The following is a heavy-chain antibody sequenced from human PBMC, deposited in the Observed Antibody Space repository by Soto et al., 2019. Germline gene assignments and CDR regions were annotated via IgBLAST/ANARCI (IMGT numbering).Heavy chain of an antibody. D-gene: IGHD2-21*01. CDR3: SRLRIATNNYKWFAP. CDR1: GAALNSGNYY. CDR2: IYVTGSV. J-gene: IGHJ5*02. V-gene: IGHV4-31*03. Sequence: QVRLQESGPGLVKPSETLSLTCSVSGAALNSGNYYWSWIRQVPGKGLECIGHIYVTGSVDYNPSLRARITISQDTSERQFSLNLRLVTAADTAVYYCSRLRIATNNYKWFAPWGQGTLVTVSS.